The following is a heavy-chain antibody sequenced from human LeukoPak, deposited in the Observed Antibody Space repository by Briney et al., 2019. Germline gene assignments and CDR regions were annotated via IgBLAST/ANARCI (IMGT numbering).Heavy chain of an antibody. Sequence: AGSLRFSCAASEFTFSTYTMNWVRQAPGKGLEWLSYIRSNSGATGYADSVKGRFTISKDNDENSLYLQMNSLRDEDTAVYYCARGDYAYFDYWGRGTLVTVSS. J-gene: IGHJ4*02. V-gene: IGHV3-48*02. CDR3: ARGDYAYFDY. CDR2: IRSNSGAT. D-gene: IGHD2-21*01. CDR1: EFTFSTYT.